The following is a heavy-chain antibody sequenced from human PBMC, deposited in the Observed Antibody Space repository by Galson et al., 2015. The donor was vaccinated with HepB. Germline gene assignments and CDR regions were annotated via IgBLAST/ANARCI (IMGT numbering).Heavy chain of an antibody. V-gene: IGHV1-18*04. CDR3: ARDRYGSGNLDF. CDR1: GYSFSSYG. Sequence: SVKVSCKASGYSFSSYGISWVRQAPGQGLEWMGWISGYSGNTNYQQKLQGRVTMTTDTPTSTGYMEVRSLRSDDTAVYYCARDRYGSGNLDFWGQGTLVTVSS. D-gene: IGHD3-10*01. J-gene: IGHJ4*02. CDR2: ISGYSGNT.